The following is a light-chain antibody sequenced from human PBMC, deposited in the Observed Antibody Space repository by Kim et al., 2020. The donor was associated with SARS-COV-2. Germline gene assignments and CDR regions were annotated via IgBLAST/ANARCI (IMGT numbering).Light chain of an antibody. CDR2: GAS. CDR3: QQYDSYPLT. Sequence: DIQMTQSPSSLSASVGDRVTITCRASQDISTWLAWYQQKPDKTPKSLIYGASSLKSGVPSRFSGSGYGTNFSLTISSLQPEDFATYYCQQYDSYPLTFGGGTKVDIK. V-gene: IGKV1D-16*01. CDR1: QDISTW. J-gene: IGKJ4*01.